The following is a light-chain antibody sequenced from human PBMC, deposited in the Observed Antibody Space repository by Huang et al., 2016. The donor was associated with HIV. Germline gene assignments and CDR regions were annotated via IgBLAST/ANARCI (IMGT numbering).Light chain of an antibody. Sequence: DIQMTQTPSSLSASIGDRVTMTCRASQTINKYLNWYQQKPGKAPRLLIYGASSLQSGVWSRFSGRGSGTDYTLTISDLQSEDSGTYYCQQSYSTDWTFGQGTKVEIK. V-gene: IGKV1-39*01. CDR1: QTINKY. CDR2: GAS. J-gene: IGKJ1*01. CDR3: QQSYSTDWT.